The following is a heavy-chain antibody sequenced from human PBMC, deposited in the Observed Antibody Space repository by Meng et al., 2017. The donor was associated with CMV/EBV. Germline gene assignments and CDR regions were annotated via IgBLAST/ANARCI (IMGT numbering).Heavy chain of an antibody. CDR1: GFTFSSYS. Sequence: GESLKISCAASGFTFSSYSMNWVRQAPGKGLEWVSSISSSSSYIYYADSVKGRFTISRDNAKNSLYLQMNSLRAEDTAVYYCARVGRTSQTMIVVVPKGSEAFDIWGQGTMVTVSS. V-gene: IGHV3-21*01. CDR3: ARVGRTSQTMIVVVPKGSEAFDI. D-gene: IGHD3-22*01. CDR2: ISSSSSYI. J-gene: IGHJ3*02.